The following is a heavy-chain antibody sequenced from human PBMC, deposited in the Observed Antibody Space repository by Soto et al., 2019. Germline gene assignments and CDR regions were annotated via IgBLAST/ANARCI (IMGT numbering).Heavy chain of an antibody. J-gene: IGHJ6*03. Sequence: SENRPVPCTVSAGSLSRERYYWGWIRLPPGKGLEWIGSIYYSGSTYYNPSLKSRVTISVDTSKNQFSLKLSSVTAADTAVYYCARRAAAGHYYYSMDVWGKGTTVT. CDR1: AGSLSRERYY. D-gene: IGHD6-13*01. CDR2: IYYSGST. CDR3: ARRAAAGHYYYSMDV. V-gene: IGHV4-39*01.